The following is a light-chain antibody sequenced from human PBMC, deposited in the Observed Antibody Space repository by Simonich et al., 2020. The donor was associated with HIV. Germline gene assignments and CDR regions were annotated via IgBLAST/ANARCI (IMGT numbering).Light chain of an antibody. Sequence: MTQSPLSLPVTPGEPASISCRSSQSLLHSNGYNYLNWYQQKPGTAPKLLIYTASSLQSGVPSRFSGSGSGTDFTLTISSLQPEDFATYYCQQYYSTPPTFGQGTKVEIK. CDR1: QSLLHSNGYNY. V-gene: IGKV1-39*01. J-gene: IGKJ1*01. CDR2: TAS. CDR3: QQYYSTPPT.